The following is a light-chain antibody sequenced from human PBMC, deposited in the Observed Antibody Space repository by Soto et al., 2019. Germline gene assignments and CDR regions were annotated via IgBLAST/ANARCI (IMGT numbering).Light chain of an antibody. J-gene: IGKJ1*01. CDR3: QQRSNWPT. Sequence: IVMTQSPATLSLSQGERATLSCRASQNVDSNYLAWYQQKPGQAPGIIIFGASGRATGIPDRFSGSGSGTDFTLTISSLEPEDFAVYYCQQRSNWPTFGQGTKVDIK. CDR1: QNVDSNY. CDR2: GAS. V-gene: IGKV3D-20*02.